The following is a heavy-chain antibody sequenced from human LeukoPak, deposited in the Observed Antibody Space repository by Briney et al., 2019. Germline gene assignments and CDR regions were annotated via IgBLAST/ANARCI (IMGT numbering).Heavy chain of an antibody. J-gene: IGHJ4*02. Sequence: SETLSLTCTVSGGSISSSSYYWDWIRQPPEKGLEWIGSIYYSGSTYYNPSLKSRVTISVDTSKNQFSLKLSSVTAADTAVYYCARHDLVVTATILDYWGQGTLVTVSS. CDR3: ARHDLVVTATILDY. V-gene: IGHV4-39*01. D-gene: IGHD2-21*02. CDR1: GGSISSSSYY. CDR2: IYYSGST.